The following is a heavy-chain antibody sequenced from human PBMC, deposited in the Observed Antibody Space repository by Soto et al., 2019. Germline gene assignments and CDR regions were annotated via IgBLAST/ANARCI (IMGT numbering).Heavy chain of an antibody. CDR1: GGSISSGDYY. J-gene: IGHJ4*02. CDR2: IYYSGST. Sequence: QVQLQESGPGLVKPSQTLSLTCTVSGGSISSGDYYWSWIRQPPGKGLEWIGYIYYSGSTYYNPSLKSRVTISADTSKDQCSLKLSSVTAADTAVYYCARGKRRTVAYFDYWGQGTLVTVSS. V-gene: IGHV4-30-4*01. D-gene: IGHD4-17*01. CDR3: ARGKRRTVAYFDY.